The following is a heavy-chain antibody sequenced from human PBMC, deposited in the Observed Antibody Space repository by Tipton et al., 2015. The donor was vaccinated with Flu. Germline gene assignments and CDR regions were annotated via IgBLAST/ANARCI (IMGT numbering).Heavy chain of an antibody. CDR2: IYYSGST. D-gene: IGHD3-22*01. J-gene: IGHJ4*02. Sequence: TLSLTCTVSGGSISSYYWSWIRQPPGKGLEWIGYIYYSGSTNYNPSLRSRVTISVDTSKNQFSLKLSSVTAADTAVYYCAREAPYYYDSSGYYAIDYWGQGTLVTVSS. CDR1: GGSISSYY. V-gene: IGHV4-59*01. CDR3: AREAPYYYDSSGYYAIDY.